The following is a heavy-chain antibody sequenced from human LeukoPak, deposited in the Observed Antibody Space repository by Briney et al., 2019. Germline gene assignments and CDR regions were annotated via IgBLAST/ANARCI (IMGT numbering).Heavy chain of an antibody. V-gene: IGHV3-48*03. CDR2: ISGSGSTI. J-gene: IGHJ4*02. D-gene: IGHD3-22*01. CDR3: ARDRGMNYDSSGPDY. Sequence: GGSLRLSCAASGFTFSSYEMNWVRQAPGKGVEWVSYISGSGSTIYYADSVKGRFTISRDNAKNSLYLQMNSLRAEDTAVYYCARDRGMNYDSSGPDYWGQGTLVTVSS. CDR1: GFTFSSYE.